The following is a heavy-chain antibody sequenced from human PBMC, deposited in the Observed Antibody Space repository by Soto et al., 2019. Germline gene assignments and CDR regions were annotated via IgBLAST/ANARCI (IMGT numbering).Heavy chain of an antibody. CDR1: GGSFSGYY. CDR2: INHSGST. D-gene: IGHD3-3*01. V-gene: IGHV4-34*01. Sequence: SETLSLTCAVYGGSFSGYYWSWIRQPPGKGLEWIGEINHSGSTNYNPSLKSRVTLSVDTSKNQFSLKLSSVTAADTAVYYCARGGRFITIFGVVTTHRDFDYWGQGTLVTVSS. CDR3: ARGGRFITIFGVVTTHRDFDY. J-gene: IGHJ4*02.